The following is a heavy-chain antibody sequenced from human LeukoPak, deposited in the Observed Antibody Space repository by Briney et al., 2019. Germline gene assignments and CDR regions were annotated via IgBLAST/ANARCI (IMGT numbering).Heavy chain of an antibody. J-gene: IGHJ4*02. Sequence: GGSLRLSCRASGFTFDDYSMHWVRQSPGGGLEWVALITWSGDGTYYADSVKGRFIISRDNSKRSLWLQMNSLKTEDSGLYFCAKSVVGGEGAYYFGYWGQGTLVTVSS. CDR2: ITWSGDGT. D-gene: IGHD2-2*01. V-gene: IGHV3-43*01. CDR1: GFTFDDYS. CDR3: AKSVVGGEGAYYFGY.